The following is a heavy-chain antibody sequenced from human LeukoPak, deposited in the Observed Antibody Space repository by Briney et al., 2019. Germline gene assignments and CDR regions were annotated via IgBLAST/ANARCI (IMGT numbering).Heavy chain of an antibody. Sequence: ASVKVSCKTSGYTFTNYDINWVRQAPGQGLEWMGWININTGKPTYAQDFTGRFVFSLDTTVSTTYLHISGLMPEDTAVYFCARGEWERRSYFDYWGQGTLVTVSS. CDR2: ININTGKP. CDR1: GYTFTNYD. CDR3: ARGEWERRSYFDY. J-gene: IGHJ4*02. D-gene: IGHD1-1*01. V-gene: IGHV7-4-1*02.